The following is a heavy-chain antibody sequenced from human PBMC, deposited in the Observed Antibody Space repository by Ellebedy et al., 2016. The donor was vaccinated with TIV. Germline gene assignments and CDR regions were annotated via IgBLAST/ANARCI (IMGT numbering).Heavy chain of an antibody. CDR1: GGSISTYY. CDR3: ARAFGYSYGYFDY. V-gene: IGHV4-59*01. D-gene: IGHD5-18*01. CDR2: IYYSGST. J-gene: IGHJ4*02. Sequence: MPSETLSLTCTVSGGSISTYYWSWIRQPPGKGLEWIGYIYYSGSTNYNPSLKSRVTISVDTSKNQFSLKLSSVTAADTAVYYCARAFGYSYGYFDYWGQGTLVTVSS.